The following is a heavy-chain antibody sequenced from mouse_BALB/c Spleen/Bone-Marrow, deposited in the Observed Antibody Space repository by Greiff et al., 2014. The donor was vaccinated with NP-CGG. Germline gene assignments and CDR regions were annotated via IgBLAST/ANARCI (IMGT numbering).Heavy chain of an antibody. D-gene: IGHD1-1*01. J-gene: IGHJ1*01. Sequence: VNLVESGPGLVAPSQSLSITCTVSGFSLTSYGVHWVRQPPGKGLEWLGLIWAGGSTNYNSALMSRLSISKDNSKSQVFLKMNSLQTDDTAMYYCARKDYGSRGGYFDVWGAGTTVTVSS. CDR3: ARKDYGSRGGYFDV. CDR1: GFSLTSYG. CDR2: IWAGGST. V-gene: IGHV2-9*02.